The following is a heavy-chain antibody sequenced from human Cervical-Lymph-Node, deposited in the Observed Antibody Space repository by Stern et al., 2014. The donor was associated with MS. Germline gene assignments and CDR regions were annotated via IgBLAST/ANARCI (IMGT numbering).Heavy chain of an antibody. V-gene: IGHV5-51*03. J-gene: IGHJ4*02. Sequence: MQLVQSGAEVKKPGDSLKISCQGSGYNFANYWIVWVRQMPGEGLEWMGIIYPGDSDTRYSPSFQGQVIISADKSISTAYLQWRSLKASDTAMYYCARRPANYYGLGSFVEVWGQGTRVTVSS. CDR2: IYPGDSDT. CDR1: GYNFANYW. CDR3: ARRPANYYGLGSFVEV. D-gene: IGHD3-10*01.